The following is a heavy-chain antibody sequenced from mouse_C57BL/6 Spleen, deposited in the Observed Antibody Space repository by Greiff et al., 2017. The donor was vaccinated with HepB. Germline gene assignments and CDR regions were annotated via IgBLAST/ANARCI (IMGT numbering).Heavy chain of an antibody. CDR2: INPGSGGT. CDR1: GYAFTNYL. J-gene: IGHJ2*01. CDR3: ARTGMPYYFDY. V-gene: IGHV1-54*01. Sequence: VQLQQSGAELVRPGTSVKVSCKASGYAFTNYLIEWVKQRPGRGLEWIGVINPGSGGTNYNEKFKGKATLTADKSSSTAYMQLSSLTSEDSAVYFCARTGMPYYFDYWGQGTTLTVSS. D-gene: IGHD4-1*01.